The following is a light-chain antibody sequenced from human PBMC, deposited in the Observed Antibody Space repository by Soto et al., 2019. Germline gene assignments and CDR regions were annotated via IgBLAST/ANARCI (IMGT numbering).Light chain of an antibody. V-gene: IGKV1-12*01. CDR3: QQTYSVPHS. CDR1: QGVGSW. CDR2: VVS. J-gene: IGKJ2*03. Sequence: DIQMTQSPSSVSASVGDTVTITCRASQGVGSWLAWYQQKPGKAPKLLISVVSTLQSGVPSRFSGSGSGTDFTLTISSLQPEDFATYYCQQTYSVPHSFGQGTKLEIK.